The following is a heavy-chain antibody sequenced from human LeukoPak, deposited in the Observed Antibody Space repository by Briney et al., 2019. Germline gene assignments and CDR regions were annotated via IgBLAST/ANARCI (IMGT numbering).Heavy chain of an antibody. Sequence: SETLSLTCTVSGGSISSYYWSWIRQPPGKGLEWIGYIYYSGSTNYNPSLKSRVTISVDTSKNQFSLKLSSVTAADTAVYYSVRDGQLAGLDYWGQGTLVTVSS. CDR2: IYYSGST. V-gene: IGHV4-59*01. D-gene: IGHD6-6*01. J-gene: IGHJ4*02. CDR3: VRDGQLAGLDY. CDR1: GGSISSYY.